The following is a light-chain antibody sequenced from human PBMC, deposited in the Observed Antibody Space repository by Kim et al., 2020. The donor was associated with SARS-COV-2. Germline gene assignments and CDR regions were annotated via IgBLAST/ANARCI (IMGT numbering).Light chain of an antibody. CDR2: QDS. V-gene: IGLV3-1*01. Sequence: GSPGQTASIPCAEDKLEDKYACCQQQKPGPSPVLVIYQDSKRPSGIPERFSGSNSGNTTTLTISGTHAMDEADYYCQAWDSSTVVFGGGTQLTVL. J-gene: IGLJ2*01. CDR1: KLEDKY. CDR3: QAWDSSTVV.